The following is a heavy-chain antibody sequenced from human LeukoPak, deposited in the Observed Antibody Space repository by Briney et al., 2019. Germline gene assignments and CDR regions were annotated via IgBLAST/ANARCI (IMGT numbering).Heavy chain of an antibody. CDR1: GFTFSSYG. V-gene: IGHV3-23*01. Sequence: GGTLRLSCAASGFTFSSYGMSWVRQAPGKGLEWVSAISGSGGSTYYADSVKGRFTISRENSKNTLYLQMNSLRAEDTAVYYCAKVGRRGWSDYFDYWGQGTLVTVSS. CDR2: ISGSGGST. D-gene: IGHD6-19*01. CDR3: AKVGRRGWSDYFDY. J-gene: IGHJ4*02.